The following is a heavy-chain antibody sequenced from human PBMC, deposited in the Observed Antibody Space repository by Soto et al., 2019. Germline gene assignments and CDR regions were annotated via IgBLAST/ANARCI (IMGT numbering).Heavy chain of an antibody. Sequence: QVQLVQSGAEVKKPGSSVKVSCKASGGTFSSYAISWVRQAPGQGLEWMGGIIPIFGTANYAQKFQGRVTITAYESTSTAYMELSSLRSEDTAVYYCASDILTGYYNSYYYYGMDVWGQGTTVTVSS. J-gene: IGHJ6*02. V-gene: IGHV1-69*12. CDR1: GGTFSSYA. D-gene: IGHD3-9*01. CDR2: IIPIFGTA. CDR3: ASDILTGYYNSYYYYGMDV.